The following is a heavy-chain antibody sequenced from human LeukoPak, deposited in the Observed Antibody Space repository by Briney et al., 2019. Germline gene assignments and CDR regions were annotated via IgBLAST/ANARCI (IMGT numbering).Heavy chain of an antibody. D-gene: IGHD6-13*01. V-gene: IGHV3-21*01. CDR1: GFTFSSYS. CDR2: ISSSSSYI. J-gene: IGHJ5*02. CDR3: ARVEQQLKYNWFDP. Sequence: GGSLRLSCAASGFTFSSYSMNWVRQAPGKGLEWVSSISSSSSYIYYADSVKGRFTISRDNAKNSLYLQMNSLRAEDTAVYYCARVEQQLKYNWFDPWGQGTLVTVSS.